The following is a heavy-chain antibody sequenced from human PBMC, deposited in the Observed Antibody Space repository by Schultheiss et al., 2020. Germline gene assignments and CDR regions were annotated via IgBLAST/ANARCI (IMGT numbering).Heavy chain of an antibody. CDR3: ARDSRDGSHTTRGMDV. Sequence: GGSLRLSCAASGFTFSNAWMHWVCQAPGKGLEWVAVISYDGSNKYYADSVKGRFTISRDNSKNTLYLQMNSLRAEDTAVYYCARDSRDGSHTTRGMDVLGQGTTVTVSS. D-gene: IGHD5-24*01. J-gene: IGHJ6*02. V-gene: IGHV3-30-3*01. CDR1: GFTFSNAW. CDR2: ISYDGSNK.